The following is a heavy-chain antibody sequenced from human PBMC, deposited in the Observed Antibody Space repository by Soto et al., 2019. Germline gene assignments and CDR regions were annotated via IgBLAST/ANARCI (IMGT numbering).Heavy chain of an antibody. CDR1: GFTFSSYG. CDR2: ISYDGSNK. CDR3: AKDTNYDILNGVVFVFDY. D-gene: IGHD3-9*01. Sequence: QVQLVESGGGVVQPGRSLRLSCAASGFTFSSYGMHWVRQAPGKGLEWVAVISYDGSNKYYADSVKGRFTISRDNSKNTLYLQMNSLRAEDTAMYYCAKDTNYDILNGVVFVFDYWGQGTLVTVSS. V-gene: IGHV3-30*18. J-gene: IGHJ4*02.